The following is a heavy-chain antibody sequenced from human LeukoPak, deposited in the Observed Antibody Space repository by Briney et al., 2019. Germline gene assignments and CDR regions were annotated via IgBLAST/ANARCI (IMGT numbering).Heavy chain of an antibody. Sequence: GGSLRLSCAASGFTFSSYWMSWVRQAPGKGLEWLANIKQDGSEKYYVDSVKGRFTISRDNAKNSLYLQMNSLRVEDTAVYYCARGIGSSGYSGIDYWGQGTLVTVSS. CDR2: IKQDGSEK. CDR1: GFTFSSYW. J-gene: IGHJ4*02. D-gene: IGHD3-22*01. V-gene: IGHV3-7*01. CDR3: ARGIGSSGYSGIDY.